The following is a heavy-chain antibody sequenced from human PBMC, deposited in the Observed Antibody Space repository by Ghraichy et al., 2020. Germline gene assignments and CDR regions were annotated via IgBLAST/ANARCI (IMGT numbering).Heavy chain of an antibody. CDR3: ERGGYYFDY. CDR2: INQDGSEK. Sequence: VANINQDGSEKNYVDSVKGRLSISRDNAKHSLDLQMNSLRAEDSAVYYCERGGYYFDYWGQGTLVSVAS. J-gene: IGHJ4*02. D-gene: IGHD3-22*01. V-gene: IGHV3-7*03.